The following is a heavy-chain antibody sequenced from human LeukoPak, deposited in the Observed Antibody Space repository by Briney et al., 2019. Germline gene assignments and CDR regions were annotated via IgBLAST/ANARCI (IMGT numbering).Heavy chain of an antibody. D-gene: IGHD3-3*01. CDR1: GGSFSGYY. V-gene: IGHV4-34*01. CDR2: INHSGST. J-gene: IGHJ5*02. CDR3: ARVVSSPARYYDFWSGYYLFDP. Sequence: SETLSLTCAVYGGSFSGYYWSWIRQPPGKGLEWIGEINHSGSTNYNPSLKSRVTISVDTSKNQFSLKLSSVTAADTAVYYSARVVSSPARYYDFWSGYYLFDPWGQGTLVTVSS.